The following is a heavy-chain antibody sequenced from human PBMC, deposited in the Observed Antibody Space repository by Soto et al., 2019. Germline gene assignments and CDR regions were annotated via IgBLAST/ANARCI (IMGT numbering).Heavy chain of an antibody. D-gene: IGHD5-12*01. Sequence: SETLSLTCTVSGGSISSYYWSWIRQPPGKGLEWIGYIYYSGSTNYNPSLKSRVTVSVDTSRNQFSLKLSSVTAADTAVYYCARGDQTVATRDYYSDYWGQGTLVTV. V-gene: IGHV4-59*01. CDR2: IYYSGST. J-gene: IGHJ4*02. CDR3: ARGDQTVATRDYYSDY. CDR1: GGSISSYY.